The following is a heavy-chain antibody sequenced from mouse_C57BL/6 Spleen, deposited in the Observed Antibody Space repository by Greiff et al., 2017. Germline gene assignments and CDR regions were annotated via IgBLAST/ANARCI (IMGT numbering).Heavy chain of an antibody. CDR2: IYPGDGDT. V-gene: IGHV1-80*01. D-gene: IGHD1-1*01. J-gene: IGHJ2*01. CDR3: ARSMDYGSSYGY. CDR1: GYAFSSYW. Sequence: QVQLKESGAELVKPGASVKISCKASGYAFSSYWMNWVKQRPGKGLEWIGQIYPGDGDTNYNGKFKGKATLTADKSSRTAYMQLSSLTSEDSAVYFCARSMDYGSSYGYWGQGTTLTVSS.